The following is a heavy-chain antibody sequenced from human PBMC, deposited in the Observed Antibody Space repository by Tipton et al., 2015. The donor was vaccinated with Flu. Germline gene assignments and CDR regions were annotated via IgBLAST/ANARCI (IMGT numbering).Heavy chain of an antibody. D-gene: IGHD1-1*01. CDR1: GYTFTSYN. J-gene: IGHJ3*01. Sequence: QLVQSGNEVKKPGASVKVSCKASGYTFTSYNMHWVRQAPGQGLEWMGIIYPAGGGISYAQKFQGRVIMTRDRSTGTVHMELSSLRSDDTAMYYCARDKGGGTYTFDVWGQGTMVTVSS. V-gene: IGHV1-46*01. CDR3: ARDKGGGTYTFDV. CDR2: IYPAGGGI.